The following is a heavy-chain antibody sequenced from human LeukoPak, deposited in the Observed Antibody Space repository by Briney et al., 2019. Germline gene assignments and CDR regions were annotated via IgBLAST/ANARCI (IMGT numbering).Heavy chain of an antibody. CDR3: ARVLLDDSSGYLDY. J-gene: IGHJ4*02. V-gene: IGHV4-34*01. CDR2: INHSGST. Sequence: SETLSLTCAVYGGSFSGYYWSWLRQPPGKGLEWIGEINHSGSTNYNPSLKSRVTISVDTSKNQFSLKLSSVTAADTAVYYCARVLLDDSSGYLDYWGQGTLVTVSS. CDR1: GGSFSGYY. D-gene: IGHD3-22*01.